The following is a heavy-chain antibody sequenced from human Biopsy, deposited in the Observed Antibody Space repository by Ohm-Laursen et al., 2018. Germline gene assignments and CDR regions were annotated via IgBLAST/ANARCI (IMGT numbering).Heavy chain of an antibody. CDR1: GFKFDEFA. V-gene: IGHV3-9*01. Sequence: SSLRLSCSASGFKFDEFAMHWVRQTPGKGLEWVSAINWNSDRVDYADSVKGRFTISRDNAENSLYLEMNSLRPEDTAFYYCAKDKNDILTPGEGSDVWGHGTTVTVSS. D-gene: IGHD3-9*01. CDR2: INWNSDRV. J-gene: IGHJ6*02. CDR3: AKDKNDILTPGEGSDV.